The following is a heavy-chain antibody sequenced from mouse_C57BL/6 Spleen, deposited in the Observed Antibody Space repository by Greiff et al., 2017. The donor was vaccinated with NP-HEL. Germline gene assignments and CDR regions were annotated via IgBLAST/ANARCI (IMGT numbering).Heavy chain of an antibody. CDR1: GYAFSSYW. Sequence: VQLQQSGAELVKPGASVKISCKASGYAFSSYWMNWVKQRPGKGLEWIGQIYPGDGDTNYNGKFKGKATLTADKSSSTAYMQLSSLTSEDSAVYFCARWDSSGYGDFDYWGQGTTLTVSS. J-gene: IGHJ2*01. D-gene: IGHD3-2*02. CDR3: ARWDSSGYGDFDY. V-gene: IGHV1-80*01. CDR2: IYPGDGDT.